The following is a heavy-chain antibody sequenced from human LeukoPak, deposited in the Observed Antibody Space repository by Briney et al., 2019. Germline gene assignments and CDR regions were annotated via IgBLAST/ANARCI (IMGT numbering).Heavy chain of an antibody. CDR3: ARDLATHPDS. Sequence: GASVKVSCKASGYTFTGFYIHWVRQAPGQGLEWMGRINPNSGDTNYAQKFQGRVTMTRGTSISTAYMELSRLRSDDTAVYYCARDLATHPDSWGQGTLVTVSS. CDR2: INPNSGDT. V-gene: IGHV1-2*06. CDR1: GYTFTGFY. J-gene: IGHJ4*02.